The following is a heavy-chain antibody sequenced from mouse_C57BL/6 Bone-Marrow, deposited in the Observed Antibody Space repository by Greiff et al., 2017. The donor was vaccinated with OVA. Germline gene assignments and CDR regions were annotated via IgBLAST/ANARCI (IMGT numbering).Heavy chain of an antibody. CDR3: TRVTTVVAPFAY. J-gene: IGHJ3*01. CDR2: IDPEDGDT. Sequence: VQLQQSGAELVRPGASVKLSCTASGFNIKDYYMHWVKQRPEQGLEWIGRIDPEDGDTEYAPKFQGKATMTADTSSNTAYLQLSSLTSEDTAVYYCTRVTTVVAPFAYWGQGTLVTVSA. V-gene: IGHV14-1*01. CDR1: GFNIKDYY. D-gene: IGHD1-1*01.